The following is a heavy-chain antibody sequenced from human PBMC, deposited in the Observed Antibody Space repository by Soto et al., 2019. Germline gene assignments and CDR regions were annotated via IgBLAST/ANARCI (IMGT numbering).Heavy chain of an antibody. D-gene: IGHD6-13*01. CDR2: ISGSGGST. CDR1: GFTFSNYA. CDR3: TKRKAAVGTPYDYYGMDV. Sequence: EVQLLESGGGLVQPGGSLRLSCAASGFTFSNYAMGWVRQAPGKGLEWVSGISGSGGSTSYADSVKGGFTISRDNCKNTQYLQMNSLRTEDTAVYYCTKRKAAVGTPYDYYGMDVWGQGTTVTVSS. J-gene: IGHJ6*02. V-gene: IGHV3-23*01.